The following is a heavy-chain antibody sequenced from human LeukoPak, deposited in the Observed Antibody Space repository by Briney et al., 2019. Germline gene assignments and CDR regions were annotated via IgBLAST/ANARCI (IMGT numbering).Heavy chain of an antibody. D-gene: IGHD4-17*01. CDR3: ATLRITVTTDYYYGMDV. V-gene: IGHV1-2*02. Sequence: ASVKVSCKASGYTFTGYYMHWVRQAPGQGLEWMGWINPNSGGTNYAQKFQGRVTTTRDTSISTAYMELSRLRSDDTAVYYCATLRITVTTDYYYGMDVWGQGTTVTVSS. CDR2: INPNSGGT. J-gene: IGHJ6*02. CDR1: GYTFTGYY.